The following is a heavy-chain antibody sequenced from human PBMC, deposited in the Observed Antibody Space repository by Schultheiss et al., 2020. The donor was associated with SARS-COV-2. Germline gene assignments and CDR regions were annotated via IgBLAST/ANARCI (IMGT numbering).Heavy chain of an antibody. J-gene: IGHJ5*02. CDR1: GGSFSGYY. CDR2: IYYSGST. CDR3: AGQVGSYMNWFDP. Sequence: SETLSLTCAVYGGSFSGYYWSWIRQPPGKGLEWIGYIYYSGSTYYNPSLKSRVTISVDTSKNQFSLKLSSVTAADTAVYYCAGQVGSYMNWFDPWGQGTLVTVSS. D-gene: IGHD1-26*01. V-gene: IGHV4-34*01.